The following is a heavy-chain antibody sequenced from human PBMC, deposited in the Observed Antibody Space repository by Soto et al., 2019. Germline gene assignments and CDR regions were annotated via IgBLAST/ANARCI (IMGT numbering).Heavy chain of an antibody. CDR1: GYSISSSKW. D-gene: IGHD6-19*01. CDR3: ARMGYSRGWYWSWFEP. J-gene: IGHJ5*02. V-gene: IGHV4-28*01. Sequence: QVQLQESGPGLVKPSDTLSLTCAVSGYSISSSKWWGWIRQPPGKGLEWIGNIYFSESTHYNPSLKRRFTMSVDLSKNQFSLRLSSVTAVVTAVYYCARMGYSRGWYWSWFEPWGQGPLVIVSP. CDR2: IYFSEST.